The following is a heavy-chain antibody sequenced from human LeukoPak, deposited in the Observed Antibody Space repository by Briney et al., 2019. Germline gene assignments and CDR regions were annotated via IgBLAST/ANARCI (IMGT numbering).Heavy chain of an antibody. V-gene: IGHV4-59*08. CDR1: GGSMSSYY. J-gene: IGHJ6*02. CDR3: ARRRAVVRAVINYYSVDV. Sequence: SETLSLTCTVSGGSMSSYYWSWIRQPPGRGLEWIGFIYYSGSTTYNPSLKSRLTISVDTSKNQFSLNLSSVTAADTAVYYCARRRAVVRAVINYYSVDVSGQGTTVTVYS. D-gene: IGHD3-10*01. CDR2: IYYSGST.